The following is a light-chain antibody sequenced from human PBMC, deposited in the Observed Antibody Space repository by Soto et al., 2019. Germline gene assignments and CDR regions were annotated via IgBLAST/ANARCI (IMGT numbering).Light chain of an antibody. Sequence: EIVLTQSPATLSVSPGERATLSCRASQSVSSNLAWYQQKPGQAPRLIINGASTRETGIPARFSGSGSGTEFTLTISSLQSEDSEVYDCQQHNKWPITFGQGTRLEIK. CDR2: GAS. CDR1: QSVSSN. CDR3: QQHNKWPIT. J-gene: IGKJ5*01. V-gene: IGKV3-15*01.